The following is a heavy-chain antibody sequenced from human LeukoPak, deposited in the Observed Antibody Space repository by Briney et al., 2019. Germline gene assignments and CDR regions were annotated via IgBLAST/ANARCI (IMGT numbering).Heavy chain of an antibody. D-gene: IGHD3-16*02. J-gene: IGHJ4*02. V-gene: IGHV4-34*01. CDR1: GGSFSVYY. Sequence: PSETLSLTCAVYGGSFSVYYWSWLRQPPGKGLEWIGEINHSGSTNYNPSLKSRVTISVDTSKNQFSLKLSSVTAADTAVYYCARGRGDYIWGSYRYYVSYYFDYWGQGTLVTVSS. CDR3: ARGRGDYIWGSYRYYVSYYFDY. CDR2: INHSGST.